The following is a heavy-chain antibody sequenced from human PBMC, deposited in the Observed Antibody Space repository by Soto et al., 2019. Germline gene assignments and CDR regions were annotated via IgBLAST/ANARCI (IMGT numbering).Heavy chain of an antibody. V-gene: IGHV1-18*04. J-gene: IGHJ4*02. D-gene: IGHD3-3*01. CDR1: GYTFTSYG. CDR2: ISAYNGNT. Sequence: ASVKVSCKASGYTFTSYGISWVRQAPGQGLEWMGWISAYNGNTNYAQKPQGRVTMTTDTSTSTAYMELRSLRSDDTAVYYCARVDYDFWSGYCNYWGQGTLVTVSS. CDR3: ARVDYDFWSGYCNY.